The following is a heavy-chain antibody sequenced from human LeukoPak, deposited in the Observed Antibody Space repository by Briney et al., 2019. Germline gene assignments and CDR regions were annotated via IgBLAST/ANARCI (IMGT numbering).Heavy chain of an antibody. J-gene: IGHJ5*02. CDR2: INHSGST. D-gene: IGHD3-10*01. CDR3: ARRRMVRGVILPNWFDP. CDR1: GGSFSGYY. V-gene: IGHV4-34*01. Sequence: SETLSLTCAVYGGSFSGYYWSWIRQPPGKGLEWIGEINHSGSTNYNPPLKSRVTISVDTSKNQFSLKLSSVTAADTAVYYCARRRMVRGVILPNWFDPWGQGTLVTVSS.